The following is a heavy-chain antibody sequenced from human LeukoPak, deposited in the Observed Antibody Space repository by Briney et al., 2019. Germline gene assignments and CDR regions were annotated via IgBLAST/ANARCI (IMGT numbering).Heavy chain of an antibody. CDR1: GFTFSSYA. CDR2: ISYDGSNK. V-gene: IGHV3-30-3*01. CDR3: ARETRHPPYYDFWSGYYDY. J-gene: IGHJ4*02. Sequence: PGGSLRLSCAASGFTFSSYAMHWVRQAPGKGLEWVAVISYDGSNKYYADSVKGRFTISRDNSKNTLYLQMNSLRVEDTAVYYCARETRHPPYYDFWSGYYDYWGQGTLVTVSS. D-gene: IGHD3-3*01.